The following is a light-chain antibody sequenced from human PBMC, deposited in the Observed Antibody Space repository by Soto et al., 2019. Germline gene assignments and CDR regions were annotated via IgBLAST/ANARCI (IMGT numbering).Light chain of an antibody. CDR1: QSVSSSY. CDR2: GAS. CDR3: QQRSNWPPWT. Sequence: EIVLTHSPGTLSLSPGERATLSCRASQSVSSSYLAWYQQKPGQAPRLLIYGASSRATGIPARFSGSGSGTDFTLTISSLEPEDFAVYYCQQRSNWPPWTFGQGTKVDI. J-gene: IGKJ1*01. V-gene: IGKV3D-20*02.